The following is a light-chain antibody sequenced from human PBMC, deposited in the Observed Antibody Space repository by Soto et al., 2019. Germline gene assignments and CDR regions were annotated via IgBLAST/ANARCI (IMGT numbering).Light chain of an antibody. Sequence: QSALTQPASVSGSPGQSITISCTGTSSDVGGYNYVSWYQQHPGKAPKLMIYEVSNRPSGVSNRFSGSKSGNTASLTISGLQAEDKADYYCSSYTSSSTPVFGTGTKLTVL. CDR1: SSDVGGYNY. CDR2: EVS. J-gene: IGLJ1*01. V-gene: IGLV2-14*01. CDR3: SSYTSSSTPV.